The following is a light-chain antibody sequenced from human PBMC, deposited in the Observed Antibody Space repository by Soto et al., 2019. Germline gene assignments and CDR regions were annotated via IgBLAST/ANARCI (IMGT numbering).Light chain of an antibody. V-gene: IGLV2-14*01. Sequence: QSALTQPASVSGSPGQSITISCTETSSDVGGYKYVSWYQQHPGKAPKLMIYDVSNRPSGVSNRFSGSKSGNTASLTISGLQAEDEADYYCSSYTSTNTLVVFGGGTQLTVL. CDR3: SSYTSTNTLVV. J-gene: IGLJ2*01. CDR2: DVS. CDR1: SSDVGGYKY.